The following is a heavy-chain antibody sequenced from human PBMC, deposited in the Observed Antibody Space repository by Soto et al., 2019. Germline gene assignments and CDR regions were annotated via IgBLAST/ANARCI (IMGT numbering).Heavy chain of an antibody. CDR2: ISFDGIKK. J-gene: IGHJ6*02. V-gene: IGHV3-30*18. CDR1: GFTFRSYD. CDR3: AKPIVAAGYYGMDV. Sequence: GGSLRLSCAASGFTFRSYDMHWVRQAPGKGLEWMGVISFDGIKKYYADSVKGRFTISGDSSKNKLYLQMNSLRPEDTAVYYCAKPIVAAGYYGMDVWGQGTTVTVSS. D-gene: IGHD6-13*01.